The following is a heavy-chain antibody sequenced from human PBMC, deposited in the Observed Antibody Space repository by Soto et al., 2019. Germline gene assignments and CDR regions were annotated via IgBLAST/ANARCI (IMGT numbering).Heavy chain of an antibody. V-gene: IGHV1-46*01. Sequence: QVQLEQSGAEGKKPGASMKVSCQASGYTFTSYYIHWVRQAPGQGLEWMGVSHVGPDTTMYAQKCQGRVTMTRDTSTSTVYMKLSSLISEDTAVYFCARESSGTYYFDYWGQGTLVTVSS. CDR1: GYTFTSYY. CDR2: SHVGPDTT. CDR3: ARESSGTYYFDY. D-gene: IGHD6-19*01. J-gene: IGHJ4*02.